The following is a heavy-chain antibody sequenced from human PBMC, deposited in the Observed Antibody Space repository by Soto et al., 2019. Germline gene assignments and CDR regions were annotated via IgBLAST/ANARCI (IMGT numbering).Heavy chain of an antibody. CDR2: ISGSGGST. D-gene: IGHD6-19*01. Sequence: QPGGSLRLSCAASGFTFSSYAMSWVRQAPGKGLEWVSAISGSGGSTYYADSVKGRFTISRDNSKNTLYLQMNSLRAEDTAVYYFAKDSLSSGWYINYWGQGTLVTVSS. V-gene: IGHV3-23*01. CDR1: GFTFSSYA. J-gene: IGHJ4*02. CDR3: AKDSLSSGWYINY.